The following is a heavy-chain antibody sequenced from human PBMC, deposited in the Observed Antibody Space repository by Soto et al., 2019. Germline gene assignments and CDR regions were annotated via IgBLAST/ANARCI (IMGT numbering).Heavy chain of an antibody. CDR1: GFTFSSYA. CDR3: VKAVYLLDFDY. Sequence: GGSLRLSCAASGFTFSSYAMTWVRQAPGRGLEWVSTISGTGGNTYYADSVKGRFTISRDNSKNTVYLQMNSLRAEDTAVYYCVKAVYLLDFDYWGQGTLVSVSS. V-gene: IGHV3-23*01. J-gene: IGHJ4*02. CDR2: ISGTGGNT. D-gene: IGHD1-20*01.